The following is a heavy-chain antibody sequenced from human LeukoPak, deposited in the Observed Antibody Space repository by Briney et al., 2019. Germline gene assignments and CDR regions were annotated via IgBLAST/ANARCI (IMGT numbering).Heavy chain of an antibody. CDR3: ARAGVGAIYYFDY. CDR1: GFTFSNYG. V-gene: IGHV3-33*01. D-gene: IGHD1-26*01. J-gene: IGHJ4*02. CDR2: IWYDGSNK. Sequence: GGSLRLSCAASGFTFSNYGMHWVRQAPGKGLEWVALIWYDGSNKYYADSVRGRFTISRDNSKNTLYLQMKSLRVEDTAVYYCARAGVGAIYYFDYWGQGTQVTVSS.